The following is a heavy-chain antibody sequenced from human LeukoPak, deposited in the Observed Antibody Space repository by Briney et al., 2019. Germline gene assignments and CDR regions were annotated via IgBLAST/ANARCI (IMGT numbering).Heavy chain of an antibody. Sequence: ASVKVSCKASGGTFSSYAISWVRQAPGQGLEWMGGIIPIFGTANYAQKFQGRVTITADKSTSTAYMELSSLRSEDTAVYYCAREGDSLHSSSWYRLWGQGTLVTVSS. CDR1: GGTFSSYA. V-gene: IGHV1-69*06. CDR2: IIPIFGTA. CDR3: AREGDSLHSSSWYRL. J-gene: IGHJ4*02. D-gene: IGHD6-13*01.